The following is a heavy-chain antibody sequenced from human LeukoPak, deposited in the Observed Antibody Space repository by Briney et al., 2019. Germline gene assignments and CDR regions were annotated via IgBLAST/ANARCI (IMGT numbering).Heavy chain of an antibody. CDR3: AKGIAATTPRYYYGLDV. Sequence: PGRSLRLSCAASGFGFSNYGIPWVRQAPGKGLEWVAVISYDGDDKYYSDSVKGRFTISRDNSKDTLHLQMSSLRAEDTAIYYCAKGIAATTPRYYYGLDVWGQGTTVTVSS. D-gene: IGHD6-13*01. CDR2: ISYDGDDK. J-gene: IGHJ6*02. CDR1: GFGFSNYG. V-gene: IGHV3-30*18.